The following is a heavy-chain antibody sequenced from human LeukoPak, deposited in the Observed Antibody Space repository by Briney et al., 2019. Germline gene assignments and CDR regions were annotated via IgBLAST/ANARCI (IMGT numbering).Heavy chain of an antibody. Sequence: ASVKVSCKTSGYTFSYYYIHWVRQAPGQGLEWMGTINPSSGGSTYAQKLQGRVTVTRDMSTSTVYMELSSLRSEDTAVYYGARERYRDSSPQDFDYWGQGTLVTVSS. CDR2: INPSSGGS. V-gene: IGHV1-46*04. CDR3: ARERYRDSSPQDFDY. J-gene: IGHJ4*02. D-gene: IGHD6-13*01. CDR1: GYTFSYYY.